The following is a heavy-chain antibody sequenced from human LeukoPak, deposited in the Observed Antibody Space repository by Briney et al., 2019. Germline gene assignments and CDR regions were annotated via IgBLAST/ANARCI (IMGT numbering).Heavy chain of an antibody. CDR1: GGSFSGYY. CDR2: ITHSGST. J-gene: IGHJ4*02. Sequence: SETLSLTCAVYGGSFSGYYWSWIRQPPGKGLEWIGEITHSGSTNYNPSLKSRVTISVDTSKNHFSLKLSSVTAADTAVYYCARHVFHSSSSYYEFFDYWGQGTLVTVSS. V-gene: IGHV4-34*01. D-gene: IGHD3-22*01. CDR3: ARHVFHSSSSYYEFFDY.